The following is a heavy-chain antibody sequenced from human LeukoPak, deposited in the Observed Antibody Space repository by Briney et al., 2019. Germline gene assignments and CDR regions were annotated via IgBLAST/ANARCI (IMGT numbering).Heavy chain of an antibody. V-gene: IGHV1-2*02. CDR1: GYTFTGYY. J-gene: IGHJ4*02. CDR2: INPKSGGT. CDR3: ARSPHILTGEKFEY. Sequence: ASVKVSCKASGYTFTGYYMHWVRQAPGQGLEWMGWINPKSGGTNYAEKFQGRVTMTRDTSISTAYMEVIGLRSDDTAVYYCARSPHILTGEKFEYWGQGTRVTVSS. D-gene: IGHD3-9*01.